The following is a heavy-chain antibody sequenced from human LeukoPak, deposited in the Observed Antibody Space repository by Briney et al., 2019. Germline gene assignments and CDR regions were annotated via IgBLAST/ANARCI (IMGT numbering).Heavy chain of an antibody. V-gene: IGHV1-3*01. Sequence: ASVKVSCKASGYTFTSYAMHWVRQAPGQRLEWMGWISAGNGNTKYSQKFQGRVTITGDTSASTAYMELSSLRSEDTAVYYCARGRSYFDYWGQGTLVTVSS. D-gene: IGHD3-16*02. CDR2: ISAGNGNT. CDR3: ARGRSYFDY. CDR1: GYTFTSYA. J-gene: IGHJ4*02.